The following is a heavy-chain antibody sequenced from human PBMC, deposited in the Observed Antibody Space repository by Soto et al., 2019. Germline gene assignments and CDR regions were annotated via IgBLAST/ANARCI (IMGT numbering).Heavy chain of an antibody. V-gene: IGHV3-53*01. D-gene: IGHD5-18*01. J-gene: IGHJ4*02. Sequence: EVQLVESGGGLIQPGGSLRLSCAASGFTVSSNYMTWVRQAPGKGLEWVSVMYSGGTTYYADSVKGRFTISRDNSNNTLYLQMNSLRAEDTVVYHCARATSDRAMVFDYWGQGTLVTVSS. CDR2: MYSGGTT. CDR3: ARATSDRAMVFDY. CDR1: GFTVSSNY.